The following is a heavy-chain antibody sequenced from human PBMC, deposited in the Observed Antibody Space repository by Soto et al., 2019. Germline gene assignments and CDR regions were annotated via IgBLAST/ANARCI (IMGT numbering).Heavy chain of an antibody. V-gene: IGHV5-51*01. J-gene: IGHJ4*02. D-gene: IGHD3-22*01. CDR2: IYPGDSDT. CDR1: GYSFTSYW. Sequence: GESLKISCKGSGYSFTSYWIGWVRQMPGKGLEWMGIIYPGDSDTRYSPSFQGQVTISADKSISTAYLQWSSLKASDTAMYYCARVTYYYDSSGYYHSSFDYWGQGTLVTVSS. CDR3: ARVTYYYDSSGYYHSSFDY.